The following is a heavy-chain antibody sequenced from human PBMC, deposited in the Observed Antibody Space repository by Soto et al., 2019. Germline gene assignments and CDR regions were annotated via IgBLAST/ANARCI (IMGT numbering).Heavy chain of an antibody. D-gene: IGHD2-15*01. Sequence: QVQLQESGPGLLKPSQTLSHTCTVSGGSISSGDYYWRWIRQPPGKGLEWIGYIYYSGSTYYNPSLKSRVTISVDTSKNQFSLKLSSVTAADTAVYYCARARGARYFDYWGQGTLVTVSS. CDR3: ARARGARYFDY. V-gene: IGHV4-30-4*01. CDR1: GGSISSGDYY. CDR2: IYYSGST. J-gene: IGHJ4*02.